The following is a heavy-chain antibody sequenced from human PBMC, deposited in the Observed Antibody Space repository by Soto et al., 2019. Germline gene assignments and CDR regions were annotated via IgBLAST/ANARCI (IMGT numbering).Heavy chain of an antibody. V-gene: IGHV3-21*06. CDR1: GFSWSSPS. J-gene: IGHJ4*02. Sequence: GSVSLSCAASGFSWSSPSFNWVRRSPGQGLEWVAYISSRSSLILYADSVRGRFVISRDNALNSLYLQMNSPRDEETAMYYCVRERGEYDSGWYIDRSGQGTPVTVSS. CDR3: VRERGEYDSGWYIDR. CDR2: ISSRSSLI. D-gene: IGHD6-19*01.